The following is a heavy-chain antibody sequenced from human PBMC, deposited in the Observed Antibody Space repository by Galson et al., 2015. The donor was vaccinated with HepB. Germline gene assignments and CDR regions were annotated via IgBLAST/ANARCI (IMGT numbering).Heavy chain of an antibody. V-gene: IGHV2-26*01. CDR3: ARILELGDYGSGFFDL. CDR2: IFSNDEK. J-gene: IGHJ2*01. CDR1: GFSLSNARMG. D-gene: IGHD3-10*01. Sequence: PALVKPTQTLTLTCTVSGFSLSNARMGVSWIRQPPGKALEWLAHIFSNDEKSYSTSLKSRLTISKDTSKSQVVLTMTNMDPVDTATYYCARILELGDYGSGFFDLWGRGTLVTVSS.